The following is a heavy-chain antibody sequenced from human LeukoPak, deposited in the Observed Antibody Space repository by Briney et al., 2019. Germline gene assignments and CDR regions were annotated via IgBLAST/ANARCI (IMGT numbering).Heavy chain of an antibody. D-gene: IGHD1-26*01. Sequence: SETLSLTCTVSGGSISSNKYYWGWIRQPPGKGLEWIGSIYYSGSTYYNPSLKSRVTISVDTSKNQFSLKLSSVTAADTAVYYCATPYSGGYHGLDIWSQGTMVTVSS. V-gene: IGHV4-39*01. CDR3: ATPYSGGYHGLDI. CDR2: IYYSGST. CDR1: GGSISSNKYY. J-gene: IGHJ3*02.